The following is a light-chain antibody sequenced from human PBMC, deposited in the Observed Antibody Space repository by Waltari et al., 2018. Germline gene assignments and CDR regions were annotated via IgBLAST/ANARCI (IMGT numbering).Light chain of an antibody. J-gene: IGKJ2*01. Sequence: ETVMTQSPVTLSVSPGERATLSCRASQGISINLAWYQQIPSQAPRLLIYAASTTATGVSARFRGTGSGTDFTLTISNLQSEDFAVYFCQQYNQWPYTFGQGTRLELK. V-gene: IGKV3-15*01. CDR2: AAS. CDR3: QQYNQWPYT. CDR1: QGISIN.